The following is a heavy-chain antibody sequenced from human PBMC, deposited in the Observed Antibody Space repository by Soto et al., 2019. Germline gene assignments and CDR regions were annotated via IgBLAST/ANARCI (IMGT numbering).Heavy chain of an antibody. CDR2: ISAYNGNT. D-gene: IGHD6-19*01. CDR3: ARKGLAGWGWFDP. V-gene: IGHV1-18*01. Sequence: ASGKVSCNASGYTFTSCGMSWVRQAPGQGLEWMGWISAYNGNTNYAQKLQGRVTMTTDTSTSTAYMELRSLRSDDTAVYYCARKGLAGWGWFDPWGQGTLVTVSS. J-gene: IGHJ5*02. CDR1: GYTFTSCG.